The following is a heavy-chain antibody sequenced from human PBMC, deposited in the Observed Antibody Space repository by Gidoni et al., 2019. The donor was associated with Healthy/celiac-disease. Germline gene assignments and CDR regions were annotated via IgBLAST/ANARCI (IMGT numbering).Heavy chain of an antibody. CDR1: GFTFSSYG. V-gene: IGHV3-30*03. D-gene: IGHD4-17*01. CDR2: ISYDGSNK. Sequence: QVQLVESGGGVVQPGRSLRLPCCASGFTFSSYGMHWGRQAPGKGLEWVAVISYDGSNKYYADSVKGQFTISRDNSKNTLYLQMSSLRAEDTAVYYCARLDYGDYVVVGWFDPWGQGTLVTVSS. CDR3: ARLDYGDYVVVGWFDP. J-gene: IGHJ5*02.